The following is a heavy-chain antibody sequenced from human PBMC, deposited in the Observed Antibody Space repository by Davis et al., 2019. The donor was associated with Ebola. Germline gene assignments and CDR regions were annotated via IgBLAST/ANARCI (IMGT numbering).Heavy chain of an antibody. CDR1: GFAFSSYT. Sequence: GESLKISCAGSGFAFSSYTMNWVRQAPGKGLEWVSSISSTSGFIYVEDSVKGRFTISRDNAKNSLYLEMNSLRAEDSAVYYCVREWFGETDWGQGTLVTVSS. V-gene: IGHV3-21*01. J-gene: IGHJ4*02. CDR3: VREWFGETD. D-gene: IGHD3-10*01. CDR2: ISSTSGFI.